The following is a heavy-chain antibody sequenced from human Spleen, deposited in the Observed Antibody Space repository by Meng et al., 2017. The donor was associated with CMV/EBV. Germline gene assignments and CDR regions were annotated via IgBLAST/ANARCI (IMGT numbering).Heavy chain of an antibody. V-gene: IGHV1-46*01. CDR2: INPSGGST. J-gene: IGHJ4*02. CDR1: GYTFTSYY. D-gene: IGHD7-27*01. CDR3: ARDNNWGPDY. Sequence: ASVKVSCKASGYTFTSYYMHWVRQAPGQGLEWMGIINPSGGSTSYAQQFQGRVTLTRDTSINTGYMELTRLTSDDTAVYYCARDNNWGPDYWGQGTLVTVSS.